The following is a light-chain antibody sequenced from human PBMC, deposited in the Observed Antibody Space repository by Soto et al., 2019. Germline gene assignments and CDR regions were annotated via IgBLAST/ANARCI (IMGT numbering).Light chain of an antibody. CDR3: QQRNSWPRA. V-gene: IGKV3-11*01. Sequence: EIVLTQSPATLSLSVGERATLSCRASQNINTYLVWYQEKPGQPPSLLIYDTSKRATGIPDRFSGSGSGTDFTLTISSLAPEDFALYYCQQRNSWPRAFGGGTKVEIK. CDR1: QNINTY. J-gene: IGKJ4*01. CDR2: DTS.